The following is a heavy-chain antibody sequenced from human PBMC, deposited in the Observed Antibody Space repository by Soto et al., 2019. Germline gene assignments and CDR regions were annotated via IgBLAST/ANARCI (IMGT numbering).Heavy chain of an antibody. CDR3: AKGGDRDFWTIDY. V-gene: IGHV3-30*18. Sequence: QVQLVESGGGVVQPGRSLRLSCAASGFTFSSYGMHWVRQAPGKGLEWVAVISYDGSNKYYADSVKGRFTISRDNSKNTLYLQMNSLRAEDTAVYYCAKGGDRDFWTIDYWGQGTLVTVSS. D-gene: IGHD3-3*01. CDR1: GFTFSSYG. CDR2: ISYDGSNK. J-gene: IGHJ4*02.